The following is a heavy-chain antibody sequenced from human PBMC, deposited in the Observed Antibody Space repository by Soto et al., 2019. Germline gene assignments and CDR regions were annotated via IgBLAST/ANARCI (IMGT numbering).Heavy chain of an antibody. Sequence: SQTLSLTCAISVDIVSSNSAAWNCIRQSPSRGLEWLGRTYYRSKWYNDYAVSVKSRITINPDTSKNQFSLQLNSVTPEDTAVYYCAKTSIAARPRWFDPWGQGTLVTVSS. CDR2: TYYRSKWYN. D-gene: IGHD6-6*01. CDR3: AKTSIAARPRWFDP. J-gene: IGHJ5*02. CDR1: VDIVSSNSAA. V-gene: IGHV6-1*01.